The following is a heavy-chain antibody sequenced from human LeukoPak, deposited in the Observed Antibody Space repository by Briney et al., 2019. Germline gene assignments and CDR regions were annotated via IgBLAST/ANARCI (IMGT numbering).Heavy chain of an antibody. CDR2: INWNGGST. Sequence: TGGSLRLSCAASGFTFDDYGMSWDRQAPGKGLEWVSGINWNGGSTGYADSVKGRFTISRDNAKNSLYLQMNSLRAEDTALYYCASSYCGGDCSGPFDYWGQGTLVTVSS. D-gene: IGHD2-21*02. CDR3: ASSYCGGDCSGPFDY. J-gene: IGHJ4*02. V-gene: IGHV3-20*04. CDR1: GFTFDDYG.